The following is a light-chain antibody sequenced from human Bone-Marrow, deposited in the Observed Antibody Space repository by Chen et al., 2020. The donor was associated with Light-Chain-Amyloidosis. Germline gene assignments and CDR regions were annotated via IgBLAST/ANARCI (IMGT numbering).Light chain of an antibody. CDR2: EVS. V-gene: IGLV2-14*01. Sequence: QSALTQPASVSGSPGQSITISCTGTSSDVGGYKYVSWYQQHPGKAPKLTIYEVSNRPSGISNRFSVSKSGNTASLTISGLQAEDEADCYCSSYTGSSTYVFGTGTKVTVL. CDR3: SSYTGSSTYV. CDR1: SSDVGGYKY. J-gene: IGLJ1*01.